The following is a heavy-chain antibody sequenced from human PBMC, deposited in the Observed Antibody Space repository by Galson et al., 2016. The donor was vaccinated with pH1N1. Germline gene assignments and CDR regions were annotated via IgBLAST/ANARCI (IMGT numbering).Heavy chain of an antibody. CDR3: ARRISVTGREFDS. V-gene: IGHV5-51*01. Sequence: QSGAEVKKPGESLKISCQGSGHSFSNDWIAWVRQMPGKGLEWMGIMYPSNSYSIYSPSFQGQVTFSADTSISTAYLQWSSLRASDTAMYYCARRISVTGREFDSWGQGTLVTVSS. D-gene: IGHD6-19*01. CDR1: GHSFSNDW. J-gene: IGHJ5*01. CDR2: MYPSNSYS.